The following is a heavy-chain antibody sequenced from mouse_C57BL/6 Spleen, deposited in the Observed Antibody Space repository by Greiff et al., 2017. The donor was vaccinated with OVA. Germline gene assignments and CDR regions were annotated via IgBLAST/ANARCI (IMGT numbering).Heavy chain of an antibody. CDR1: GYTFTSYW. CDR2: IDTSDSYT. V-gene: IGHV1-50*01. J-gene: IGHJ2*01. Sequence: QVQLQQPGAELVQPGASVKLSCTASGYTFTSYWLQWVKQRPGQGLEWIGEIDTSDSYTNYNQKCTGKATFTVDTSCSTSYRQLSMLTAEDSTVYYGAKSPYDYDDDDGYYFDYWGQGTTLTVSS. CDR3: AKSPYDYDDDDGYYFDY. D-gene: IGHD2-4*01.